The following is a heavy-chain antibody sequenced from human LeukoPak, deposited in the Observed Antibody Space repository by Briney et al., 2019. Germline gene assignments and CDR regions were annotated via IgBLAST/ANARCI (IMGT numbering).Heavy chain of an antibody. V-gene: IGHV1-8*01. Sequence: ASVKVSCTASGYTFTSYDINWVRQATGQGLEWMGWMNPNSGNTGYAQKFQGRVTMTRNTSISTAYMELSSLRSEDTAVYYCARGGCSGYVCDYWGQGTLVTVSS. CDR2: MNPNSGNT. CDR1: GYTFTSYD. CDR3: ARGGCSGYVCDY. D-gene: IGHD5-12*01. J-gene: IGHJ4*02.